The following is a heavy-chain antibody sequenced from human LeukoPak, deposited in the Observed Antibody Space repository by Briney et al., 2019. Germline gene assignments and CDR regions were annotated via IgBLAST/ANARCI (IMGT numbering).Heavy chain of an antibody. CDR2: INPSGGGT. D-gene: IGHD6-6*01. V-gene: IGHV1-46*01. Sequence: ASVKVSCKASGYTFTNYYMHWVRQAPGQGLEWMGIINPSGGGTNYAQKFQDRVTMTRDTSTSTVYMELSSLRSEDTAVYYCARDSSSPDYWGQGTLVTVSS. CDR1: GYTFTNYY. J-gene: IGHJ4*02. CDR3: ARDSSSPDY.